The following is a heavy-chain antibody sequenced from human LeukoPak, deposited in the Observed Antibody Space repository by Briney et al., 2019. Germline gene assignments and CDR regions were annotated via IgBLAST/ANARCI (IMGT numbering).Heavy chain of an antibody. V-gene: IGHV3-23*01. CDR3: AKAVAVALDY. D-gene: IGHD6-19*01. CDR2: ISHSGRST. Sequence: GGSLRLSCAASGFIFSDFDMSWVRQAPGKGLEWVSAISHSGRSTYYADSVKGRFTISRDNSKNTLYLEMNGPRADDTAVYYCAKAVAVALDYWGQGTLVTVSS. CDR1: GFIFSDFD. J-gene: IGHJ4*02.